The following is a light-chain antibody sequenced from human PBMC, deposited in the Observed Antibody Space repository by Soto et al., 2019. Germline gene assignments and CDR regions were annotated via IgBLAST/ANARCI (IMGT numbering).Light chain of an antibody. CDR1: SSDVGGYNY. J-gene: IGLJ3*02. CDR2: EVS. V-gene: IGLV2-14*01. Sequence: QSALTQPASVSGSPGQSITISCTGTSSDVGGYNYVSWYQQHPGKAPKLMIYEVSNRPSGVSNRFSGSKSGHTASLTISGLQSEDEADYFCRSYAGNSNWVFGGGTKLTVL. CDR3: RSYAGNSNWV.